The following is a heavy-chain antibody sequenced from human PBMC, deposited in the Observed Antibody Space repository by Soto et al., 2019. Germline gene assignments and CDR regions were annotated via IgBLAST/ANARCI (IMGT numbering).Heavy chain of an antibody. CDR1: GFTFNIYG. V-gene: IGHV3-33*01. J-gene: IGHJ6*01. D-gene: IGHD1-26*01. CDR3: ARDFTVGAICSAVYYYSLDI. CDR2: IWYDGSQT. Sequence: PWGSLRLSCAASGFTFNIYGIHWVRQAPGKGLEWVAVIWYDGSQTRYADSVKGRFTISRDNFQNTLYLQMDSLRAEDTAMYYCARDFTVGAICSAVYYYSLDIWGRGTTVTGPS.